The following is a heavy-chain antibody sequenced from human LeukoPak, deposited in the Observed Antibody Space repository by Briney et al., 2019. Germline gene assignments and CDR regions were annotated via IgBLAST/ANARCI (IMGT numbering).Heavy chain of an antibody. CDR1: GFTFSSSS. CDR2: ISNSGDNT. J-gene: IGHJ6*03. V-gene: IGHV3-64*02. Sequence: GGSLRLSCSASGFTFSSSSMQWVRQAPGKGLEFVAAISNSGDNTRHADAVEGRFTISRDNSKNTLYLQMHSLRAGDMAVYYCARELSYYYLDVWGTGTTVTVSS. CDR3: ARELSYYYLDV.